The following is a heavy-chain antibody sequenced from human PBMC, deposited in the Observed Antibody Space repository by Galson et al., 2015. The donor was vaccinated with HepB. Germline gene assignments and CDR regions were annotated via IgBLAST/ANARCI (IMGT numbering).Heavy chain of an antibody. D-gene: IGHD6-13*01. Sequence: SLRLSCAASGFSFFNYGMHWVRQAPGKGLEWVAFIRYDGSNKYSGDSVKGRFTISRDNSNKMVYLQMNSLRAEDTAVYYCAKDSSGPYTSIWYGNTLDYWGQGTLVTISS. V-gene: IGHV3-30*02. CDR1: GFSFFNYG. J-gene: IGHJ4*02. CDR2: IRYDGSNK. CDR3: AKDSSGPYTSIWYGNTLDY.